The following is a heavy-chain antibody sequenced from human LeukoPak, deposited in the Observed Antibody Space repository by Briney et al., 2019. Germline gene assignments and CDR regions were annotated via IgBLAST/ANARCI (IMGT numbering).Heavy chain of an antibody. V-gene: IGHV3-30-3*01. J-gene: IGHJ4*02. Sequence: GRSLRLSCAASGFTFSSYAMHWVRQAPGKGLEWVAVISYDGSNKYYADSVKGRFTISRDNAKNSLYLQMNSLRAEDTAVYYCARGGYGDYLPFDYWGQGTLVTVSS. D-gene: IGHD4-17*01. CDR2: ISYDGSNK. CDR3: ARGGYGDYLPFDY. CDR1: GFTFSSYA.